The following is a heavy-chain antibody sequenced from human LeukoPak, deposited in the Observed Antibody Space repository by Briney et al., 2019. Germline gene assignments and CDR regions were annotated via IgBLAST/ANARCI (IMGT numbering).Heavy chain of an antibody. CDR3: ASDRIEVDAFDI. D-gene: IGHD2-15*01. V-gene: IGHV4-39*07. CDR1: GGSISSTRYY. J-gene: IGHJ3*02. CDR2: IYYSGNT. Sequence: SETLSLTCTVSGGSISSTRYYWGWIRQPPGKGLEWIGSIYYSGNTYYNPSLKSRVTISVDTSKKQFSLKLSSVTAADTAVYYCASDRIEVDAFDIWGQGTMVTVSS.